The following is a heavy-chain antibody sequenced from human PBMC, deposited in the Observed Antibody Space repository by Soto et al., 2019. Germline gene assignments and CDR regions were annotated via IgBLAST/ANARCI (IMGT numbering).Heavy chain of an antibody. V-gene: IGHV4-59*12. CDR2: IYYSGST. D-gene: IGHD2-2*01. CDR3: ASYQQSYAFDI. CDR1: GGSISSYY. J-gene: IGHJ3*02. Sequence: SETLSLTCTVSGGSISSYYWSWIRQPPGRGLEWIGYIYYSGSTNYNPSLKSRVTISVDTSKNQFSLKLSSVTAADTAVYYCASYQQSYAFDIWGQGTMVTVSS.